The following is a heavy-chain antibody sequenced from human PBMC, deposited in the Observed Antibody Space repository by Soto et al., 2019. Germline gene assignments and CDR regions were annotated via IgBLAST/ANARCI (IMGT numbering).Heavy chain of an antibody. V-gene: IGHV4-39*01. CDR3: ARLQKRITFGGVIAPFY. Sequence: PSETLSLTCTVSGGSISSSSYYWGWIRQPPGKGLEWIGSIYYSGSTYYNPSLKSRVTISVDTSKNQFSLKLSSVTAADTAVYYCARLQKRITFGGVIAPFYWGQGTPVTVSS. CDR2: IYYSGST. J-gene: IGHJ4*02. D-gene: IGHD3-16*02. CDR1: GGSISSSSYY.